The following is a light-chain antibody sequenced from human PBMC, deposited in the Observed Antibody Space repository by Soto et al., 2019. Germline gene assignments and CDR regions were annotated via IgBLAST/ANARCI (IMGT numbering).Light chain of an antibody. CDR1: QGISSY. Sequence: IQLTQSPSSLSASVGDRVTITCRASQGISSYLAWYQQKPGKAPKLLIYAASTLQSGVPSRFSGSGSGTDFTLTISSLQPEDFATYYCQQRSNWPPFTFGPGTKVDI. V-gene: IGKV1-9*01. CDR2: AAS. CDR3: QQRSNWPPFT. J-gene: IGKJ3*01.